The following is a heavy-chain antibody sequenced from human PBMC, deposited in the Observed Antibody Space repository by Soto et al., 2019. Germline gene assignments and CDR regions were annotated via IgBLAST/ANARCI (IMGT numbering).Heavy chain of an antibody. CDR3: ARKGSTSWSYMDV. V-gene: IGHV4-59*01. J-gene: IGHJ6*03. CDR2: IYYSGST. CDR1: GCNISSYY. D-gene: IGHD2-2*01. Sequence: SETLSLTCPVSGCNISSYYWSWIRQPPGKGLEWIGYIYYSGSTNYNPSLKSRVTISVDTSKNQFSLKLSSVTAADTAVYYCARKGSTSWSYMDVWGKGTTVTVSS.